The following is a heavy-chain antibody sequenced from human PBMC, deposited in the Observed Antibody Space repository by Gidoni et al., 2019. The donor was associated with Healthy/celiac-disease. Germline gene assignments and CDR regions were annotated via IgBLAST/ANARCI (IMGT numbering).Heavy chain of an antibody. J-gene: IGHJ4*02. CDR1: GGSISSYY. V-gene: IGHV4-59*08. D-gene: IGHD6-13*01. Sequence: QVQLQESGPGLVKPSEPLSLTCTFSGGSISSYYWSWIRQPPGKGLEWIGYIYYSGSTNYNPSLKSRVTISVDTSKNQFSLKLSSVTAADTAVYYCARLGKSSSWSPNYFDYWGQGTLVTVSS. CDR2: IYYSGST. CDR3: ARLGKSSSWSPNYFDY.